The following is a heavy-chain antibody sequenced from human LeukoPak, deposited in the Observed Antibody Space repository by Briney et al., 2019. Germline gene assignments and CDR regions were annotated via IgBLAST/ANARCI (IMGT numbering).Heavy chain of an antibody. J-gene: IGHJ5*02. CDR3: ATESLEPNDSGGDASYWFDP. CDR1: GGSISSGDSY. Sequence: SETLSLTCTVSGGSISSGDSYWSWIRQPPGNGLEWIGYIYYSGSTYYNPSLKSRVTISVDTSNNQFSLKLSSSPGADTAVYFCATESLEPNDSGGDASYWFDPWGQGTLVTVSS. CDR2: IYYSGST. D-gene: IGHD3-22*01. V-gene: IGHV4-30-4*01.